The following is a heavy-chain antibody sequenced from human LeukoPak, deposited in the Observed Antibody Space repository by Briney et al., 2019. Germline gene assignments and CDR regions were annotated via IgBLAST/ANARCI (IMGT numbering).Heavy chain of an antibody. J-gene: IGHJ4*02. V-gene: IGHV1-8*01. CDR2: MNPNSVNT. D-gene: IGHD5-12*01. CDR3: ARERDSGYDC. CDR1: GYTFTSYD. Sequence: GASVKVSCKASGYTFTSYDINWVRQATGQGLEWMGWMNPNSVNTGYAQKFQGRVTITADKSTSTAYMELSSLRSEDTAVYYCARERDSGYDCWGQGTLVTVSS.